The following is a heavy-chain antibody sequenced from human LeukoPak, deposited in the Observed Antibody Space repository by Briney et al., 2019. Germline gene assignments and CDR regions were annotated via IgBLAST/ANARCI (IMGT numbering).Heavy chain of an antibody. CDR1: GFTFTDYW. CDR3: ARDGTAPGLYFDL. J-gene: IGHJ4*01. CDR2: IRQDGGEK. V-gene: IGHV3-7*01. Sequence: PGGSLRLSCAVSGFTFTDYWMNWVRQAPGKGQEWVASIRQDGGEKSYVDSVKGRFTISRDNTKNSLYLQMSSLWAEDTAVYYCARDGTAPGLYFDLWGRGTLVTVSS. D-gene: IGHD6-13*01.